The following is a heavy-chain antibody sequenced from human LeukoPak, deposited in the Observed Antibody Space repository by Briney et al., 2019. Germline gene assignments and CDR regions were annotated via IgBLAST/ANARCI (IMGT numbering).Heavy chain of an antibody. J-gene: IGHJ6*02. V-gene: IGHV4-34*01. D-gene: IGHD3-9*01. CDR3: AGYFGYYHYGMDV. CDR2: INHSGST. CDR1: GESSSGYY. Sequence: PSETLSLTCAVYGESSSGYYWSWIRQPPGKGLEWLGEINHSGSTNFNPSLKSRVTVSVDTSKKQFSLKLRSVTAADTAVYYCAGYFGYYHYGMDVWGQGTTVTVSS.